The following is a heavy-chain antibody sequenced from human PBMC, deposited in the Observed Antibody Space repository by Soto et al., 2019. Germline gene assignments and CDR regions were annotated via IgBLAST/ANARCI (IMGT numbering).Heavy chain of an antibody. CDR1: GDSFIDYY. D-gene: IGHD3-9*01. J-gene: IGHJ4*01. V-gene: IGHV1-2*02. Sequence: ASVKVSCKASGDSFIDYYMHWVRQAPGQGFEWMGRISPKRGGTNYAQKFEDRVTMTWETSLNTAYMELSSLISEDTAVYYCASPPGYLSDWYYFDLWG. CDR2: ISPKRGGT. CDR3: ASPPGYLSDWYYFDL.